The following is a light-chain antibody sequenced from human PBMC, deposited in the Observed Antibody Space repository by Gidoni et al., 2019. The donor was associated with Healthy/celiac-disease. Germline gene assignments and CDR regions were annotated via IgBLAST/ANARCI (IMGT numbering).Light chain of an antibody. CDR1: QSVSSY. CDR2: DAS. Sequence: EIVLTQSPAPLSLSPGERATLSCRASQSVSSYLAWYQQKPGQAPRLLIYDASNRATGIPARFSGSGSGTDFTLTISSLEPEDFAVYYCQQRSNWPPAFXXXTKLEIK. CDR3: QQRSNWPPA. J-gene: IGKJ2*01. V-gene: IGKV3-11*01.